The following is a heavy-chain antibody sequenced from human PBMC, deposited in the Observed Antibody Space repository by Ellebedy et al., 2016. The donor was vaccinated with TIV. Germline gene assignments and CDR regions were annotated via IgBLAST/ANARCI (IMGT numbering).Heavy chain of an antibody. D-gene: IGHD3-22*01. Sequence: MPSETLSLTCTVSGGSISSSSYYWGWIRQPPGKGLEWIGSIYYSGSTYYNPSLKSRVTISVDTSKNQFSLKLSSVTAADTAVYYCANALYDSTNYFDYWGQGTLVTVSS. V-gene: IGHV4-39*01. J-gene: IGHJ4*02. CDR1: GGSISSSSYY. CDR2: IYYSGST. CDR3: ANALYDSTNYFDY.